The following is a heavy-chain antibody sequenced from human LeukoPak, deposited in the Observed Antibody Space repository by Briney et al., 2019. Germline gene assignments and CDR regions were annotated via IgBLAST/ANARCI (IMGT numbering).Heavy chain of an antibody. J-gene: IGHJ4*02. CDR2: IYYSGST. Sequence: SETLSLTRTVSGVTIRSYYRGWVRQPPGKGLEWIGYIYYSGSTNYNPSLKSRVTISVDTSKNQFSLRLSSVTAADTAVYYCALSDTAMVKGRLDYWGQGTLVTVSS. CDR3: ALSDTAMVKGRLDY. V-gene: IGHV4-59*01. CDR1: GVTIRSYY. D-gene: IGHD5-18*01.